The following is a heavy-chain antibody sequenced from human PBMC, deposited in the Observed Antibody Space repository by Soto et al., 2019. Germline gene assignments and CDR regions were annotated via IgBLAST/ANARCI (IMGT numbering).Heavy chain of an antibody. CDR3: ARSGHTFVGAV. Sequence: QVQLQESGPGLVRPSETLSLTCTVSGASMSDYHGSWIRQSPGKGLEHIGYLHSSGFAEYNPSLKSRFTMSMDTSKNQFSLKLSFVTAGDTAIYYCARSGHTFVGAVWGQGILVTVSS. V-gene: IGHV4-59*01. J-gene: IGHJ4*02. CDR2: LHSSGFA. D-gene: IGHD1-26*01. CDR1: GASMSDYH.